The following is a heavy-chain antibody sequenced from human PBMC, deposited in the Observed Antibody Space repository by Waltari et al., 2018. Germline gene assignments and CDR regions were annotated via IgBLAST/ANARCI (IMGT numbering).Heavy chain of an antibody. Sequence: QVQLQESGPGLVKPSETLSLTCAVSGYSISTDYYWVWIRQPPGKGLEWIGNIHHSGNTYYNPSLKSRVTISLDTSKNQFSLGLSSLTAADTAVYYCARGQGYWGQGTLVTVSS. J-gene: IGHJ4*02. CDR1: GYSISTDYY. CDR3: ARGQGY. CDR2: IHHSGNT. V-gene: IGHV4-38-2*01.